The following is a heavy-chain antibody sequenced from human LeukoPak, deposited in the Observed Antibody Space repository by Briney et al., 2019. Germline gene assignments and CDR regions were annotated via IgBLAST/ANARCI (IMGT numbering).Heavy chain of an antibody. CDR3: ARDRGYSYGYGYDY. J-gene: IGHJ4*02. V-gene: IGHV3-21*01. D-gene: IGHD5-18*01. CDR1: GFTFSSYS. Sequence: GGSLRLSCAASGFTFSSYSLNWVRQAPGKGLEWVSSISSSSSYIYYADSVKGRFTISRDNAKNSLYLQMNSLRAEDTAVYYCARDRGYSYGYGYDYWGQGTLVTVSS. CDR2: ISSSSSYI.